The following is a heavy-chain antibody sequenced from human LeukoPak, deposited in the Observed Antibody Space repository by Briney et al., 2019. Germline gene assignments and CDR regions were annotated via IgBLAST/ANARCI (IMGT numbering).Heavy chain of an antibody. V-gene: IGHV3-53*01. CDR3: ARGGSGYKNYFDY. CDR2: LYSGGNT. J-gene: IGHJ4*02. CDR1: GVSVSSHY. Sequence: GSLRLSRAASGVSVSSHYMSWVRQAPGKGLEWVSVLYSGGNTHYADSVNGRFTISRDNSKNTLYLQMNSLRAEDTAVYYCARGGSGYKNYFDYWGQGTLVTVSS. D-gene: IGHD5-18*01.